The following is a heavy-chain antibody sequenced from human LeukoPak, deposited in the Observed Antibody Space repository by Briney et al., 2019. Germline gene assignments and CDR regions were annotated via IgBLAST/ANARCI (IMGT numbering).Heavy chain of an antibody. CDR3: ARGGIAAAGLYFDY. Sequence: SETLSLTCAVYGGSFSGYYWSWIRQPPGKGLEWIGEIKHSGSTNYNPSLKSRVTISVDTSKNQFSLKLSSVTAADTAVYYCARGGIAAAGLYFDYWGQGTLVTVSS. V-gene: IGHV4-34*01. D-gene: IGHD6-13*01. J-gene: IGHJ4*02. CDR2: IKHSGST. CDR1: GGSFSGYY.